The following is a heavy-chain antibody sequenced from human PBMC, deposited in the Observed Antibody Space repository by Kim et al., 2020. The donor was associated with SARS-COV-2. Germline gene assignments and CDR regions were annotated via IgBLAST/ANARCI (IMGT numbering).Heavy chain of an antibody. J-gene: IGHJ4*02. D-gene: IGHD5-12*01. CDR3: AKGTGGYDSNFDL. V-gene: IGHV3-33*06. CDR1: GFSFSNFG. Sequence: GGSLRLSCTASGFSFSNFGMHWVRQAPGKGLEWVAVIWYDGGNKYYADSVKGRFTISRDNSKNTLSLQMNSLRVEDTAVYYCAKGTGGYDSNFDLWGQGTLVTVSS. CDR2: IWYDGGNK.